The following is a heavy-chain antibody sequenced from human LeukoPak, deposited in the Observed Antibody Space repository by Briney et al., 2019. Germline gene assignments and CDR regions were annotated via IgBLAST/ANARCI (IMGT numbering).Heavy chain of an antibody. CDR3: ARGSTKGVAPYYFDY. D-gene: IGHD5-12*01. CDR1: GYSFTSYW. Sequence: GESLKISCKGSGYSFTSYWIGWVRQMPGKGLEWMGIIYPGDSDTRYSPSFQGQVTISADKSISTAYLQWSSLKASDTAMYYCARGSTKGVAPYYFDYWGQGTLVTVSS. V-gene: IGHV5-51*01. J-gene: IGHJ4*02. CDR2: IYPGDSDT.